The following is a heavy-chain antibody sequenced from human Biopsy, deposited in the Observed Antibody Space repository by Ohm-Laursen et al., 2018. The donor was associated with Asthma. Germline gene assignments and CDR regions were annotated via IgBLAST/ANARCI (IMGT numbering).Heavy chain of an antibody. V-gene: IGHV3-30*18. CDR2: IAWDGINS. CDR1: GFTFSTYG. CDR3: AKELFPGWELRRGPDS. Sequence: SLRLSCSASGFTFSTYGMHWVRQAPGKGLEWVAYIAWDGINSYYADSVKGRFTISRDNSRNTLYLQKNSLRADDTAVYYCAKELFPGWELRRGPDSWGQGTLVTVSS. J-gene: IGHJ4*02. D-gene: IGHD1-26*01.